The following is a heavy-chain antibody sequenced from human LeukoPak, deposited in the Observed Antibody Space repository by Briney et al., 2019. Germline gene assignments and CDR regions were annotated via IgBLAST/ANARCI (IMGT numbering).Heavy chain of an antibody. CDR2: VSPDSGGT. D-gene: IGHD1-14*01. CDR3: ARSSKTDHFDAFDL. CDR1: GYTFIAYY. J-gene: IGHJ3*01. V-gene: IGHV1-2*06. Sequence: ASVMVSCKTSGYTFIAYYIHWVRQAPGQGLEWMGRVSPDSGGTISAQKFQGRVTMTRHTSVSAAYMELSSLTVDDTAVYYCARSSKTDHFDAFDLWGQGTMVTVSS.